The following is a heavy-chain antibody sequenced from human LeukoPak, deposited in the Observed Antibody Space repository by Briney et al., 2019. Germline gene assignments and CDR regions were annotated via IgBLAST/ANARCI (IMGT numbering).Heavy chain of an antibody. CDR3: VLLVRGLPY. V-gene: IGHV3-72*01. D-gene: IGHD3-10*01. CDR2: TRNKDFSYSI. J-gene: IGHJ4*02. Sequence: QPGGSLRLSCAASGFIISDHFMDWVRQAPGKGLEWVGRTRNKDFSYSIDYAASVKGRFTISRDHSENSLYLQMNSLKTEDTAVYYCVLLVRGLPYWGQGTLVTVSS. CDR1: GFIISDHF.